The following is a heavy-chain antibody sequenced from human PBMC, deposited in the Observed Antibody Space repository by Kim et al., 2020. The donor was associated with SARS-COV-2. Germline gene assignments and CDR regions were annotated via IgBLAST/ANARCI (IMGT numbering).Heavy chain of an antibody. CDR3: ARLRYSSSWRHFDY. CDR1: GGSISSYY. CDR2: IYYSGST. V-gene: IGHV4-59*08. J-gene: IGHJ4*02. D-gene: IGHD6-13*01. Sequence: SETLSLTCTVSGGSISSYYWSWIRQPPGKGLEWIGYIYYSGSTNYNPSLKSRVTISVDTSKNQFSLKLSSVTAADTAVYYCARLRYSSSWRHFDYWGQGT.